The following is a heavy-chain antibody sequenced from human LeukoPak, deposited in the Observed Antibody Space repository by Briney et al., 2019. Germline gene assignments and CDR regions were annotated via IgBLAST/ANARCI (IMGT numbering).Heavy chain of an antibody. J-gene: IGHJ4*02. CDR3: ARRTTYYYDSSDHYYFVY. CDR1: GYSFASYW. CDR2: IYPGDSDT. V-gene: IGHV5-51*01. Sequence: GESLKISCKGSGYSFASYWIGWVRQMPGKGLEWMGIIYPGDSDTRYSPSFQGQVTISADKSISTAYLQWSSLKASDTAMYYCARRTTYYYDSSDHYYFVYWGQGTLVTVSS. D-gene: IGHD3-22*01.